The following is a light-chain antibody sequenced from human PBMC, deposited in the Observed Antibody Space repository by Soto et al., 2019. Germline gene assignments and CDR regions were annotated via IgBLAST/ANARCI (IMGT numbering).Light chain of an antibody. J-gene: IGKJ1*01. Sequence: VLTQTAATQSSFPGDRVTLSCRASQYINTRLAWYQHRPGQAPRLLIYQTSLRAAGIPARFSASGSGTDFTLTFSDVQPEDFALYYCHQRQSWPRTFGRGTKVDI. CDR1: QYINTR. CDR2: QTS. CDR3: HQRQSWPRT. V-gene: IGKV3-11*01.